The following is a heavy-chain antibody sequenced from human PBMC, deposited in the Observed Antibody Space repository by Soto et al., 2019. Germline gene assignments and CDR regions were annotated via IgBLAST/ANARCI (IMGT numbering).Heavy chain of an antibody. CDR1: GYTFTSDY. Sequence: ASVNGSCKTAGYTFTSDYMHWGRQTPEQGLEWMGIINPSGGSTSYAQKFQGRVTMTRDTSTSTVYMELSSLRSEDTAVYYCARDRAAAVYGYYYYYGMDVWGQGTTVTVSS. D-gene: IGHD6-13*01. CDR3: ARDRAAAVYGYYYYYGMDV. J-gene: IGHJ6*02. V-gene: IGHV1-46*01. CDR2: INPSGGST.